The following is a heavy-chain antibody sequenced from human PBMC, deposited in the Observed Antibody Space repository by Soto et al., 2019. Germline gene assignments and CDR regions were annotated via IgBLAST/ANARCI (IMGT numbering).Heavy chain of an antibody. CDR2: TYYSGST. CDR3: ARGSGYCSRGSCDPCDR. CDR1: GGSISSYY. V-gene: IGHV4-59*01. J-gene: IGHJ5*02. D-gene: IGHD2-15*01. Sequence: PSETRSLTCTVSGGSISSYYWSWIRQHPGKGLEWIGYTYYSGSTNYNPSLKSRVTISVDTSKNQFSLKLSSVTAADTAVYYCARGSGYCSRGSCDPCDRWGKGNMVTVS.